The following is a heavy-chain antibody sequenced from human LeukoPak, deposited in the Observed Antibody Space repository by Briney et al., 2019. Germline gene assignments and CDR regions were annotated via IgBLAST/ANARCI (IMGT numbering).Heavy chain of an antibody. J-gene: IGHJ3*01. CDR3: AKEAGLFDV. CDR1: GFTFSSYG. V-gene: IGHV3-30*02. CDR2: IRPDASKE. Sequence: PGGSLRLSCAASGFTFSSYGMHWVRQAPGKGLEWVAFIRPDASKEYHADSVKGRFIISRDNSKKILHLQMNSLRVEDTAMYYCAKEAGLFDVWGQGAMVIVSS.